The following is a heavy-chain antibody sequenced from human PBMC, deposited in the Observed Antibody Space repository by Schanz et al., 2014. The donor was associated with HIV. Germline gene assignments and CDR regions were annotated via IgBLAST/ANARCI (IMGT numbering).Heavy chain of an antibody. D-gene: IGHD6-13*01. CDR2: VNHSGDT. V-gene: IGHV4-34*02. J-gene: IGHJ6*02. CDR3: ARDRSSSHYSYFYAMDV. CDR1: GSSVTYFY. Sequence: QVQLQQWGAGLLKPSETLSLTCAVYGSSVTYFYWTWIRQSPGKGLEWIAEVNHSGDTNYNPSLKSRVTISVDTSKNQFSLKLRSVTAADTAVYFCARDRSSSHYSYFYAMDVWGQGTTVTVSS.